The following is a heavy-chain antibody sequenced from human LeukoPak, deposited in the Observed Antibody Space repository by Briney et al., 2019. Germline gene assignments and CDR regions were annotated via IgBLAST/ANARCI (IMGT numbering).Heavy chain of an antibody. D-gene: IGHD3-10*01. V-gene: IGHV3-30*18. CDR2: ISYDGSSK. J-gene: IGHJ4*02. CDR3: AKSRAIDH. Sequence: GGSLRLSCTASGFTFSSYGMHWVRQAPGKGLEWVAVISYDGSSKYYGGSVKGRFTISRDNSKNTLYVQMNSLRAEDTAVYYCAKSRAIDHWGQGTLVTVSS. CDR1: GFTFSSYG.